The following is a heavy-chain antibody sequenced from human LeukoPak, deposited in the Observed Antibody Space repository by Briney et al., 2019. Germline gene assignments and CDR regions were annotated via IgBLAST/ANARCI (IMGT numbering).Heavy chain of an antibody. CDR2: IYYSGST. CDR3: ARPYCSGGNCYSALDS. D-gene: IGHD2-15*01. V-gene: IGHV4-59*08. J-gene: IGHJ4*02. Sequence: SQTLSLTCTVSGGSISSYYWSWIRQPPGTGLEWIAYIYYSGSTNYNPSLKSRVTISLDTSKNQFSLKLSSVTAADTAVYYCARPYCSGGNCYSALDSWGQGTLVTVSS. CDR1: GGSISSYY.